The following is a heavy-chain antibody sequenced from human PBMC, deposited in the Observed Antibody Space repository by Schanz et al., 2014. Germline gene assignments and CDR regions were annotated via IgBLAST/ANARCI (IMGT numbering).Heavy chain of an antibody. V-gene: IGHV3-74*02. CDR3: ARVGGTYYDFWSGVPPTVMYDGFDI. CDR2: VSRDGSET. CDR1: GFTFNTSW. D-gene: IGHD3-3*01. J-gene: IGHJ3*02. Sequence: EVQLVESGGGLVQPGGSLRLSCAASGFTFNTSWFHWVRQPPGKGLLWVSRVSRDGSETTYVDSVRGRFTISRDTAKTTVFLQMTNMRAEDTAVFYCARVGGTYYDFWSGVPPTVMYDGFDIWGPGTMVTVS.